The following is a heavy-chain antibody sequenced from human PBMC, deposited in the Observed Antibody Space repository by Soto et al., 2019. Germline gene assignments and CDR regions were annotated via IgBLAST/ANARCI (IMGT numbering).Heavy chain of an antibody. CDR1: GGSISSGTW. CDR2: IYHSGSP. CDR3: ARRIPAAPNWFDP. J-gene: IGHJ5*02. D-gene: IGHD2-2*01. V-gene: IGHV4-4*02. Sequence: QVQLQESGPGLVKPSGTLSLTCAVSGGSISSGTWWSWVRQSPGRGLEWIGEIYHSGSPNYNPSLKRRVTMSVDKAKHIFSLSLSSVTAADPAPYYCARRIPAAPNWFDPWGQGTLVTVSP.